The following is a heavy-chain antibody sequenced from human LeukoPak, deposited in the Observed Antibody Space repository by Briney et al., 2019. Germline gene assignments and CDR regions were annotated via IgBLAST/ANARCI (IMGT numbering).Heavy chain of an antibody. J-gene: IGHJ5*02. CDR2: IIPIFGTA. CDR1: GGTFISYA. Sequence: ASVKVSCKASGGTFISYAISWVRQAPGQGLEWMGGIIPIFGTANYAQKFQGRVTITADESTSTAYMELSSLRSEDTAVYYCARDLTIFGVVTGGGFDPWSQGTLVTVSS. V-gene: IGHV1-69*13. CDR3: ARDLTIFGVVTGGGFDP. D-gene: IGHD3-3*01.